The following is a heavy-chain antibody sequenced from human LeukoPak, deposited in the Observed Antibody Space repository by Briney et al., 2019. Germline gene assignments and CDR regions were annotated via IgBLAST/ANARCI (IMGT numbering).Heavy chain of an antibody. J-gene: IGHJ5*02. CDR2: MNPNSGNT. Sequence: ASVKVSCKASGYTFTSYDINWVRQATGQGLEWMGWMNPNSGNTGYAQKFQGRVTITRNTSISTAYMELSSLRSEDTAVYYCARVKDKLICGVVQGSGGWFDPWGQGTLVTVSS. CDR1: GYTFTSYD. V-gene: IGHV1-8*03. CDR3: ARVKDKLICGVVQGSGGWFDP. D-gene: IGHD3-3*01.